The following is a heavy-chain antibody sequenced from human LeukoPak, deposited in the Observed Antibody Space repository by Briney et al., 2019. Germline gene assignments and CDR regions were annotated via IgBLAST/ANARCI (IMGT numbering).Heavy chain of an antibody. V-gene: IGHV3-7*01. CDR1: GFSLSGYW. J-gene: IGHJ4*02. CDR2: IKQDGSEK. D-gene: IGHD6-13*01. Sequence: QSGGSLKLSCAVSGFSLSGYWMNWVRQAPGKGLEWVANIKQDGSEKNYVDSVKGRFTISRDNAENSMFLQMSSLRVEDTAVYYCAREWQGGIAAAGTRIEGDYWGQGTLVAVSS. CDR3: AREWQGGIAAAGTRIEGDY.